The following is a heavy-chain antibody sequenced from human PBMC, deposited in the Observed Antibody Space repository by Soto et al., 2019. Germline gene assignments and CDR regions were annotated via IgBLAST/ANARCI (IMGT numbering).Heavy chain of an antibody. Sequence: GGSLRLSCAASGFTVSSNEMYWVRQAPGKGLEWVAAISYDGSNQYHADSVKGRFTISRDNSKSTLYLQMNSLRVEDTAVYYCAKDIVKYTYGDCDYWGQGALVTVSS. CDR2: ISYDGSNQ. CDR1: GFTVSSNE. D-gene: IGHD5-18*01. J-gene: IGHJ4*02. V-gene: IGHV3-30*18. CDR3: AKDIVKYTYGDCDY.